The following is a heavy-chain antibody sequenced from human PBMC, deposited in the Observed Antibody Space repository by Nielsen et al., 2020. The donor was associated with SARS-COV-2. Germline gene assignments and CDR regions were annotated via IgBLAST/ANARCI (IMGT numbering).Heavy chain of an antibody. D-gene: IGHD4-17*01. Sequence: WLRQPPGKGLEWVSAISGSGGSTYYADSVKGRFTISRDNSKNTLYLQMNSLRAEDTAVYYCAKEKLGYGDYGDYYYYGMDVWGQGTTVTVSS. J-gene: IGHJ6*02. CDR2: ISGSGGST. V-gene: IGHV3-23*01. CDR3: AKEKLGYGDYGDYYYYGMDV.